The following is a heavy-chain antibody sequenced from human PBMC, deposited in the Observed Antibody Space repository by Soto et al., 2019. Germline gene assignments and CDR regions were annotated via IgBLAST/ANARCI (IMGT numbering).Heavy chain of an antibody. Sequence: GASVKVSCKASGFTFTSSAVQWVRQARGQRLEWIGWIVVGSGNTNYAQKFQERVTITRDMSTSTAYMELSSLRSEDTAVYYCAAGIQLWSYYYYGMDVWGQGTTVTVSS. V-gene: IGHV1-58*01. CDR1: GFTFTSSA. CDR3: AAGIQLWSYYYYGMDV. D-gene: IGHD5-18*01. CDR2: IVVGSGNT. J-gene: IGHJ6*02.